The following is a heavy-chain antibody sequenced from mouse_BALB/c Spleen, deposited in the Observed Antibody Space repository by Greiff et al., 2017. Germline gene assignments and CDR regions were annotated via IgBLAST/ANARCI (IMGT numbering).Heavy chain of an antibody. J-gene: IGHJ3*01. CDR3: ARRSFAY. V-gene: IGHV3-2*02. CDR2: ISYSGST. CDR1: GYSITSDYA. Sequence: DVQLQESGPGLVKPSQSLSLTCTVTGYSITSDYAWNWIRQFPGNKLEWMGYISYSGSTSYNPSLKSRISITRDTSKNQFFLQLNSVTTEDTATYYCARRSFAYWGQGTLVTVSA.